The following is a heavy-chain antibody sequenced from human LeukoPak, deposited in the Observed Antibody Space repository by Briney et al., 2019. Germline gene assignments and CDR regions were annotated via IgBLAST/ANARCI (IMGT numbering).Heavy chain of an antibody. CDR3: ARDRVTVLTPFFDY. D-gene: IGHD4-23*01. Sequence: ASVKVSCKASGYTFTGYYMHWVRQAPGQGLEWMGWINLNSGGTNYAQKFQGRVTMTRDTSISTAYMELSRLRSDDTAVYYCARDRVTVLTPFFDYWGQGTRVSVSS. CDR2: INLNSGGT. CDR1: GYTFTGYY. J-gene: IGHJ4*02. V-gene: IGHV1-2*02.